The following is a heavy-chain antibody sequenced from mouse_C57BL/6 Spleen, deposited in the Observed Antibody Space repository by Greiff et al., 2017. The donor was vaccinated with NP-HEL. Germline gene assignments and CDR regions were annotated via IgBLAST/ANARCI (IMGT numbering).Heavy chain of an antibody. J-gene: IGHJ4*01. V-gene: IGHV5-16*01. CDR1: GFTFSDYY. CDR2: INYDGSST. D-gene: IGHD4-1*01. CDR3: ARELGRAMDY. Sequence: VESEGSLVQPGSSMKLSCTASGFTFSDYYMAWVRQVPEKGLEWVANINYDGSSTYYLDSLKSRFIISRDNAKNILYLQMSSLKSEDTATYYCARELGRAMDYWGQGTSVTVSS.